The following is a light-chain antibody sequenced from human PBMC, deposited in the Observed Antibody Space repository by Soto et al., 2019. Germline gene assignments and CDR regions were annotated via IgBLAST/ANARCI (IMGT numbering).Light chain of an antibody. CDR3: SSYKDSSTLVV. J-gene: IGLJ2*01. V-gene: IGLV2-14*03. CDR2: DVN. Sequence: QSVLTQPASVSGSPGQSITISCTGTSSEVGGDNFVSWYQQHPGKAPKLILFDVNNRPSGVSNRFSGSKSDNTASLTISGLHSEDEAEYFCSSYKDSSTLVVFGGGTKLTVL. CDR1: SSEVGGDNF.